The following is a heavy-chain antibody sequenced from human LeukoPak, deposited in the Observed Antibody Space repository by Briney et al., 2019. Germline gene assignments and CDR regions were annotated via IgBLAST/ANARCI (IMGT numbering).Heavy chain of an antibody. V-gene: IGHV4-59*01. CDR3: ARGDFWSGYLVDY. CDR2: IYYSGST. Sequence: SETLSLTCTVSGGSISSYYWRWIRQPPGKGLEWIGYIYYSGSTNYNPSLKSRVTISVDTSKTQFSLKLSSVTAADTAVYYCARGDFWSGYLVDYWGQGTLVTVSS. D-gene: IGHD3-3*01. CDR1: GGSISSYY. J-gene: IGHJ4*02.